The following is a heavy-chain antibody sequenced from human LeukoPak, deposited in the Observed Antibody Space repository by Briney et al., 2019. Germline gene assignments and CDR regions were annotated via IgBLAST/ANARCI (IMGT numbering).Heavy chain of an antibody. V-gene: IGHV4-61*09. D-gene: IGHD6-19*01. CDR1: GGSISSGSYY. J-gene: IGHJ4*02. CDR3: ARAGGSVGWYGTVDS. CDR2: LYTSGTT. Sequence: PSETLSLTCTVSGGSISSGSYYWTWIRQPAGKGLEWIWHLYTSGTTSYNPSLQSRVTISADTSKHQFSLRLTSVTAADTAVYYCARAGGSVGWYGTVDSWGQGTLVTVSS.